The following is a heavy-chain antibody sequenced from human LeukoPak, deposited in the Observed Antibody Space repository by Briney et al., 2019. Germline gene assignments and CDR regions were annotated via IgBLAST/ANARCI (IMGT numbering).Heavy chain of an antibody. V-gene: IGHV3-7*03. CDR2: IKQDGSEK. J-gene: IGHJ4*02. CDR3: AREGYGDSTGDY. Sequence: GGSLRLSCAASGFTFSNAWMNWVRQAPGKGLEWVANIKQDGSEKYYVDSVKGRFTISRDNAKNSLYLQMNSLRAEDTAVYYCAREGYGDSTGDYWGQGTLVTVSS. CDR1: GFTFSNAW. D-gene: IGHD4-17*01.